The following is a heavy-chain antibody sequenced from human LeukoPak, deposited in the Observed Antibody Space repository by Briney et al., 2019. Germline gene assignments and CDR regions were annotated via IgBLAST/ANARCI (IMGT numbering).Heavy chain of an antibody. Sequence: GASVKVSCKASGYTFTSYAMNWVRQAPGQGLEWMGWMNPNSGNTGYAQKFQGRVTMTRNTSISTAYMELSSLRSEDTAVYYCASRTGIDLYYYYGMDVWGQGTTVTVSS. CDR1: GYTFTSYA. CDR2: MNPNSGNT. V-gene: IGHV1-8*02. CDR3: ASRTGIDLYYYYGMDV. D-gene: IGHD1-1*01. J-gene: IGHJ6*02.